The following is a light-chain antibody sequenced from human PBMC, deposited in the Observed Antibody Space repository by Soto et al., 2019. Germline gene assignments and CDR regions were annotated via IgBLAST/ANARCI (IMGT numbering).Light chain of an antibody. J-gene: IGKJ5*01. Sequence: EIVMTQSPATLSVSPGERDTLSCRASQSVGSSLAWYQQEPGQAPRLLIYGASTRATGIPDRFSGSGSGTEFTLTIRRLKSEDLAVYFCQKYKNWPPITVGKGKRREIK. CDR1: QSVGSS. CDR3: QKYKNWPPIT. CDR2: GAS. V-gene: IGKV3-15*01.